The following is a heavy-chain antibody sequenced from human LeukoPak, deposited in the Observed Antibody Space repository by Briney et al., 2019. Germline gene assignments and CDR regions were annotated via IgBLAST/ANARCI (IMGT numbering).Heavy chain of an antibody. CDR1: GDSISKDYYC. J-gene: IGHJ5*02. V-gene: IGHV4-39*07. D-gene: IGHD5-24*01. CDR3: ARDHIDGFNPNNWFDP. CDR2: IYNNADT. Sequence: SETLSLTCTVSGDSISKDYYCWAWIRQPPGKGLEWIVTIYNNADTYYNPPLESRVTMSVDTSKNQISLTLTSVTAADTAVYYCARDHIDGFNPNNWFDPWGQGTLVTVSS.